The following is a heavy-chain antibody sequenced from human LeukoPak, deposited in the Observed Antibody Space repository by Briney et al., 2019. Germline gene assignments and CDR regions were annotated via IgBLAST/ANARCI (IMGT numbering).Heavy chain of an antibody. CDR3: ANAIAGLPPGRDY. V-gene: IGHV3-23*01. D-gene: IGHD6-13*01. J-gene: IGHJ4*02. CDR2: ISGSGGST. Sequence: RGSLRLSCAASGFTVSSYYMSWVRQAPGKGLEWISAISGSGGSTYYADSVKGRFTISRDNSKNTLYLQMNSLRAEDTAVYYCANAIAGLPPGRDYWGQGTLVTVSS. CDR1: GFTVSSYY.